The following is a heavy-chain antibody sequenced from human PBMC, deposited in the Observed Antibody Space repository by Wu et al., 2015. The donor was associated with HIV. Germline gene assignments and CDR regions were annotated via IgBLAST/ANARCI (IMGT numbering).Heavy chain of an antibody. V-gene: IGHV1-2*02. Sequence: QVQLVAGLGREVKKPGASVKVSCGTSGYTFTNYYIHWVRQAPGHGLEWMAWINPSGGATIYAEAFEGRVTVTTDTSMKTVYMELESLTSGDTAVYFCARDATPITTEFDYWGQGTLITVSS. D-gene: IGHD4-11*01. CDR2: INPSGGAT. CDR1: GYTFTNYY. J-gene: IGHJ4*02. CDR3: ARDATPITTEFDY.